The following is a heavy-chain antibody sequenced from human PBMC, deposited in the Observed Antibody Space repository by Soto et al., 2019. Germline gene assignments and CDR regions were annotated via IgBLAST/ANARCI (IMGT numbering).Heavy chain of an antibody. CDR3: FISTSCYLTTFGY. V-gene: IGHV3-74*01. CDR1: GFTFSSYW. CDR2: INSDGSST. D-gene: IGHD2-2*01. Sequence: EVQLVESGGGLVQPGGSLRLSCAASGFTFSSYWMHWVRQAPGKGLVWVSRINSDGSSTSYADSVKGRFTISRDNAKNTLYLQMNSMGAADTAVYDVFISTSCYLTTFGYWGQRHLVTVSS. J-gene: IGHJ4*01.